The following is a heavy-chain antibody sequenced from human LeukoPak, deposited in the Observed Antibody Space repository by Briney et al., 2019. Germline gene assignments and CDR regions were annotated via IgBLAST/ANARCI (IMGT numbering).Heavy chain of an antibody. D-gene: IGHD3-16*02. Sequence: GGSLRLSCAASGFTVSSNYMSWVRQAPGKGLEWVSVIYSGGSTYYADSVKGRFTISRDNSKNTLYLQMNSLRAGDTAVYYCARDLTYDYVWGSYRYSDYWGQGTLVTVSS. CDR1: GFTVSSNY. J-gene: IGHJ4*02. V-gene: IGHV3-53*01. CDR2: IYSGGST. CDR3: ARDLTYDYVWGSYRYSDY.